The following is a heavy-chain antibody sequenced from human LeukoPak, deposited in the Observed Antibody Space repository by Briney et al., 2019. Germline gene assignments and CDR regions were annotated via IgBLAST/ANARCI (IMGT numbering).Heavy chain of an antibody. CDR3: AKCRGSYWYYFDY. Sequence: GGSLRLSCAASGFTFDDYAMHWVRQAPGKGLEWVSGISWNSGSIGYADSVKGRFTVSRDNAKNSLYLQMNSLRAEDTALYYCAKCRGSYWYYFDYWGQGTLVTVPS. CDR1: GFTFDDYA. D-gene: IGHD1-26*01. J-gene: IGHJ4*02. CDR2: ISWNSGSI. V-gene: IGHV3-9*01.